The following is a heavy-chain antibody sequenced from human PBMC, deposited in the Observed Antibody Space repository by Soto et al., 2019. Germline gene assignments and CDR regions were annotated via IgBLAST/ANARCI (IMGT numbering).Heavy chain of an antibody. CDR1: GCSLSSNA. CDR3: ARDRVVTAIRAKSFYYGMDV. D-gene: IGHD2-21*02. CDR2: ISYDGSNK. J-gene: IGHJ6*02. V-gene: IGHV3-30*01. Sequence: GVCLRRSGVPAGCSLSSNALHCDLQPSAKGSGWVAVISYDGSNKYYADSVKGRFTISRDNSKNTLYLQMNSLRAEDTAVYYCARDRVVTAIRAKSFYYGMDVWGQGTTVTVSS.